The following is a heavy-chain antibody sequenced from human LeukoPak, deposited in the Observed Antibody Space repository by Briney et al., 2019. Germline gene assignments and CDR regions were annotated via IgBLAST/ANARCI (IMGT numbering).Heavy chain of an antibody. CDR2: ISYDGSNK. CDR3: ARDFGQWLALDY. CDR1: GFTFSSYG. V-gene: IGHV3-30*03. D-gene: IGHD6-19*01. Sequence: PGGSLRLSCAAPGFTFSSYGMHWVRQAPGKGLEWVAVISYDGSNKYYADSVKGRFTISRDNSKNTLYLQMNSLRAEDTAVYYCARDFGQWLALDYRGQGTLVTVSS. J-gene: IGHJ4*02.